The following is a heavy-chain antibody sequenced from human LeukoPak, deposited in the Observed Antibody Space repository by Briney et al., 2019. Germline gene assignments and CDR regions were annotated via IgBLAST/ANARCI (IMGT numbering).Heavy chain of an antibody. J-gene: IGHJ4*02. CDR3: ARVIGEWELLGIDY. Sequence: PGGSLRLSCAAPGFTFSSYEMNWVRQAPGKGLEWVSYISSSGSTIYYADSVKGRFTISRDNAKNSLYPQMNSLRAEDTAVYYCARVIGEWELLGIDYWGQGTLVTVSS. CDR2: ISSSGSTI. V-gene: IGHV3-48*03. CDR1: GFTFSSYE. D-gene: IGHD1-26*01.